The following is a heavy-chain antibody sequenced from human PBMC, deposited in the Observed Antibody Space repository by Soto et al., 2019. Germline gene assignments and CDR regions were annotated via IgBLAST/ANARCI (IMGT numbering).Heavy chain of an antibody. Sequence: QVQLVESGGGVVQPGRSLRLSCAASGFTFSSYGMHWVRQAPGKGLEWLAVIWNDGSNKYYADSVNGRFTISRDNSKNTLYLQMNSLRAEDTAVYYCARDGEAATLMYAFDSWGQGTMVTVSS. CDR3: ARDGEAATLMYAFDS. V-gene: IGHV3-33*01. D-gene: IGHD2-15*01. CDR1: GFTFSSYG. J-gene: IGHJ3*02. CDR2: IWNDGSNK.